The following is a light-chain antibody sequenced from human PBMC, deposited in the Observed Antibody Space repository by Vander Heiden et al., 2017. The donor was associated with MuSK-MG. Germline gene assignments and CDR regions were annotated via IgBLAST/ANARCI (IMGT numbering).Light chain of an antibody. CDR2: SKN. CDR1: SSNIGSNY. CDR3: AAWDDSLSGLYV. Sequence: QSVLTQPPSASGTPGQRVTISCSGSSSNIGSNYVYWYQQLPGTAPKLLIFSKNQRPSGVPDRFSGSKSGTSASLAISGLRSEDEADYYCAAWDDSLSGLYVFGTGTKVTVL. V-gene: IGLV1-47*02. J-gene: IGLJ1*01.